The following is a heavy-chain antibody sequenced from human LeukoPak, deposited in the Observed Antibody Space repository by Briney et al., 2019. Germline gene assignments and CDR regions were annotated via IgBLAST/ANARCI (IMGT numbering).Heavy chain of an antibody. J-gene: IGHJ3*02. CDR3: ARGYSSGWYREDAFDI. Sequence: PGGSLRLSCAASGFTFSSYEMNWVRQAPGKGLEWVSYISSSGSTIYYADSVKGRFTISRDNAKNSLYLQMNSLRAEDTAVYYCARGYSSGWYREDAFDIWGQGTMVTVSS. V-gene: IGHV3-48*03. D-gene: IGHD6-19*01. CDR2: ISSSGSTI. CDR1: GFTFSSYE.